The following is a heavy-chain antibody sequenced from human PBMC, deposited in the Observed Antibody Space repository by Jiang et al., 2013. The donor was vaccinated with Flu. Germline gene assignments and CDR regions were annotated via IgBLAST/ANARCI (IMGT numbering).Heavy chain of an antibody. CDR1: GFSFDDYA. D-gene: IGHD2-15*01. CDR3: ARAVCSGGTCFFDY. Sequence: LVQPGRSLTLSCAGSGFSFDDYAMHWVRQPPREGPGVVSGISWTSETIGYADSVKGRFTVSRDNAKNSLYVQIHSLRGEDTALYFCARAVCSGGTCFFDYWGQGTLVTVSS. J-gene: IGHJ4*02. CDR2: ISWTSETI. V-gene: IGHV3-9*01.